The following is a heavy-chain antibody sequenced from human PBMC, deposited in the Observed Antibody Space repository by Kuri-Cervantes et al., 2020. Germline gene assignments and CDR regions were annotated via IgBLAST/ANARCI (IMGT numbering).Heavy chain of an antibody. Sequence: GSLRLSCAVYGGSFSGYYWSWIRQPPEKGLEWIGEINYSGSTNYNPSLKSRVTISVDTSKNQFSLKLSSVTAADTAVYYCARLAAAGTLSWFDPWGQGTLVTVSS. CDR3: ARLAAAGTLSWFDP. J-gene: IGHJ5*02. D-gene: IGHD6-13*01. CDR2: INYSGST. V-gene: IGHV4-34*01. CDR1: GGSFSGYY.